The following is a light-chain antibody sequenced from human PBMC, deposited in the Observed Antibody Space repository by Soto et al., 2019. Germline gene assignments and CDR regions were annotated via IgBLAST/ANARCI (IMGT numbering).Light chain of an antibody. V-gene: IGKV1D-12*01. CDR3: HQAQTFPYT. J-gene: IGKJ3*01. CDR1: QNVHRW. Sequence: IPMTQSPSSISASVGDRVTITCRASQNVHRWLAWYQQRPGQAPKLLVWAATNLHDGVPSRFSGSGSGTEFTLSINSLQPEDSATYYCHQAQTFPYTFGPGTKV. CDR2: AAT.